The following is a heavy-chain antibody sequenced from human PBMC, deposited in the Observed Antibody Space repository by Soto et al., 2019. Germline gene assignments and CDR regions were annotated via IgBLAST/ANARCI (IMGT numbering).Heavy chain of an antibody. J-gene: IGHJ6*02. D-gene: IGHD3-10*01. Sequence: SETLSLTCAVYGGSFSGYYWSWIRQPPGKGLEWIGEINHRGSTNYNPSLKSRVTISVDTSKNQFSLKLSSVTAADTAVYYCARGPKYYYGSGLLSRRNYGMDVWGQGTTVTVSS. CDR2: INHRGST. CDR3: ARGPKYYYGSGLLSRRNYGMDV. V-gene: IGHV4-34*01. CDR1: GGSFSGYY.